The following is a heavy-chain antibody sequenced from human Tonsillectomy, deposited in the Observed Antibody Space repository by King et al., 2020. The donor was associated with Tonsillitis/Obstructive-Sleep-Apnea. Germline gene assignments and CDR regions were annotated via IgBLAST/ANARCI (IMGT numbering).Heavy chain of an antibody. J-gene: IGHJ4*02. V-gene: IGHV3-30*04. CDR3: ARAGPDPYCSSPSCYESNYFDY. Sequence: VQLVESGGGVVQPGRSLRVSCTASGFTFKNSTLHWIRQAPGKGLEWVAVISSDGNNKYYADSVKGRFTLSRDNSKTTLYLRMNSLRTEDTAVYYCARAGPDPYCSSPSCYESNYFDYWGQGTLVTVSS. CDR1: GFTFKNST. D-gene: IGHD2-2*01. CDR2: ISSDGNNK.